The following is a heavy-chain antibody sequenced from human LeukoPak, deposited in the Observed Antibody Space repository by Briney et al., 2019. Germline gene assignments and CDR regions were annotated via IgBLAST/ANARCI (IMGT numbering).Heavy chain of an antibody. CDR1: GLTLKNFA. CDR3: ARDQAATNTQVRFCLD. J-gene: IGHJ4*02. V-gene: IGHV3-23*01. D-gene: IGHD3-9*01. Sequence: GGSLRLSCAASGLTLKNFAMSWVRQAPGKGLEWLAVTSGDEDSTHYADSVRGHFVISTDNSKHTSFLHMNSLRAEDTAVYYCARDQAATNTQVRFCLDWGQGTLVTVSS. CDR2: TSGDEDST.